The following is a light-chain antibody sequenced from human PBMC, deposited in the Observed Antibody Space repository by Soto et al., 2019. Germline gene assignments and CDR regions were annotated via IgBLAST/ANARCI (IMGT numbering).Light chain of an antibody. Sequence: EIVMTQSPATLSVSPGERATLSCRASQSVNSNLAWYQQKPGQAPRLLIYGASTRATGIPARFSGSGSGTEFTLTISSLESEDFAVYYCQQYNYWPPRYTFGQGTKLEIK. CDR3: QQYNYWPPRYT. J-gene: IGKJ2*01. CDR2: GAS. V-gene: IGKV3-15*01. CDR1: QSVNSN.